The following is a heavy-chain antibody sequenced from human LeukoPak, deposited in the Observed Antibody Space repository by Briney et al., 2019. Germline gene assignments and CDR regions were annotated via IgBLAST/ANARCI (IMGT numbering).Heavy chain of an antibody. D-gene: IGHD3-22*01. V-gene: IGHV3-74*01. J-gene: IGHJ3*01. CDR3: ATLPHYDSRPFALDV. Sequence: GGSLRLSCAASGFIFSRYWLYWVRQAPGKGLVWVSHINPDGTTTNYGDFVKGRFTISRDNAKKTLFLQMSSLRAEDTALYYCATLPHYDSRPFALDVWGQGTMVTVSS. CDR1: GFIFSRYW. CDR2: INPDGTTT.